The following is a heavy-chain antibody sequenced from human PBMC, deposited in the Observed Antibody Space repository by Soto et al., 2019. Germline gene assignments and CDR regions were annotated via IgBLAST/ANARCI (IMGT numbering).Heavy chain of an antibody. V-gene: IGHV3-9*01. CDR3: VKDESINWYSGHFRH. D-gene: IGHD6-13*01. CDR1: GFTFDEYA. CDR2: INWNSGSI. Sequence: GGSLRLSCGASGFTFDEYAMHWVRQVPGKGLEWVSGINWNSGSIGYGDSVKGRFAISRDNAKNSLHLQMNSLSAEDTAFYYCVKDESINWYSGHFRHWGQGTLVTVSS. J-gene: IGHJ1*01.